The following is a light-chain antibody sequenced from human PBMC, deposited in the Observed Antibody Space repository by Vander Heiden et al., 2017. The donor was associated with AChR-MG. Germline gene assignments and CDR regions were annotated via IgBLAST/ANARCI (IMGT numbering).Light chain of an antibody. J-gene: IGKJ1*01. CDR2: WAS. V-gene: IGKV4-1*01. Sequence: DIVMTQSPDSLAVSLGERATINCRSSQSILYKFNNKNYVAWYQQKPGQPPKLLIYWASTRESGVPDRFSGSGSGTDFTLTISSLQAEDVAVYYCQQYYSPLGTFGQGTNVEIK. CDR1: QSILYKFNNKNY. CDR3: QQYYSPLGT.